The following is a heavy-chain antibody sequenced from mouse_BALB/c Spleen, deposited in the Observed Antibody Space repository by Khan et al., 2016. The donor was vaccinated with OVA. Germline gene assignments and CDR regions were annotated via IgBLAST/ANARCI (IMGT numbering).Heavy chain of an antibody. CDR3: ARGGYGTSFAY. Sequence: VQLQQSGAELVRPGASVKLSCKASGYTFTSFWMNWVTERPGQGLEWIGMIDPSDSETHYNQMFKDKATLTVDKSSSTAYMQLSGLTSEDSAVYYWARGGYGTSFAYWGQGTLVTVSA. D-gene: IGHD2-10*02. V-gene: IGHV1-61*01. J-gene: IGHJ3*01. CDR1: GYTFTSFW. CDR2: IDPSDSET.